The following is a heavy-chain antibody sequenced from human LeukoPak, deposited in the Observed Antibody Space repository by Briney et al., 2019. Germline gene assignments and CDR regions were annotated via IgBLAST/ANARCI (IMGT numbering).Heavy chain of an antibody. CDR1: GGSINSRSCY. D-gene: IGHD3-3*01. CDR2: IYTSGST. V-gene: IGHV4-61*05. Sequence: ASETLSLTCTVSGGSINSRSCYWGWIRQPPGKGLEWIGRIYTSGSTNYNPSLKSRVTMSVDTSKNQFSLKLSSVTAADTAVYYCARARREWRGFDPWGQGTLVTVSS. CDR3: ARARREWRGFDP. J-gene: IGHJ5*02.